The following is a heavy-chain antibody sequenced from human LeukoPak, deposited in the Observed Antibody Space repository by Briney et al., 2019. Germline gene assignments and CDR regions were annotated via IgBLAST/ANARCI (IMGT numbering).Heavy chain of an antibody. D-gene: IGHD6-19*01. J-gene: IGHJ3*02. CDR2: IKQDGSEK. Sequence: GGSLRPSCAASGFTFSSYWMSWVRQAPGKGLEWVANIKQDGSEKYYVDSVKGRFTISRDNAKNSLYLQMNSLRAEDTAVYYCARDIAVAVGAFDIWGQGTMVTVSS. V-gene: IGHV3-7*03. CDR1: GFTFSSYW. CDR3: ARDIAVAVGAFDI.